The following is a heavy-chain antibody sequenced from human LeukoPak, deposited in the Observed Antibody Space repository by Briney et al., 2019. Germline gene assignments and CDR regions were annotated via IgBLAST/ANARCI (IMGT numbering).Heavy chain of an antibody. CDR2: IYGSGST. Sequence: SETLSLTCTVSGGSIYSNSHYWGWIRQPPGKGLEWIGSIYGSGSTYHNPSLKSRVSIFTDTSKNQFSLKLSSVTAADTAVYYCARQVYYYDRSGFYYIYFFDYWGQGTLVTVPS. CDR3: ARQVYYYDRSGFYYIYFFDY. V-gene: IGHV4-39*01. D-gene: IGHD3-22*01. CDR1: GGSIYSNSHY. J-gene: IGHJ4*02.